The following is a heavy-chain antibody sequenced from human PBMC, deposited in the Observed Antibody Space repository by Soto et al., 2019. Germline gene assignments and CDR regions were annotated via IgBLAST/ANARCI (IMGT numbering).Heavy chain of an antibody. CDR1: GGSISSYY. CDR3: ASDSSGLHPEYFQH. D-gene: IGHD3-22*01. V-gene: IGHV4-59*01. CDR2: IYYSGST. Sequence: PSETLSLTCTVSGGSISSYYWSWIRQPPGKGLEWIGYIYYSGSTNYNPSLKSRVTISVDTSKNQFSLKLSSVTAADTAVYYCASDSSGLHPEYFQHWGQGTLVTVSS. J-gene: IGHJ1*01.